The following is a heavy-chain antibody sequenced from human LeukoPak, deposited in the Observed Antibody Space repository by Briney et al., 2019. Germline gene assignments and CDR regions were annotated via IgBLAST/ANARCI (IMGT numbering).Heavy chain of an antibody. CDR1: GYTFTSYD. Sequence: ASVKVSCKASGYTFTSYDINWVRQATGQGLEWMGWMNPNSSNTGYAQKFQGRVTMTRNTSISTAYMELSSLRSEDTAVYYCARVPVLRYFDWLPREGSDYWGQGTLVTVSS. V-gene: IGHV1-8*01. CDR2: MNPNSSNT. J-gene: IGHJ4*02. D-gene: IGHD3-9*01. CDR3: ARVPVLRYFDWLPREGSDY.